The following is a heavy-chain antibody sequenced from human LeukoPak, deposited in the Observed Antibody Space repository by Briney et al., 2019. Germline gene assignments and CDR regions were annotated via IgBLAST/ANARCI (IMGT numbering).Heavy chain of an antibody. CDR2: IKQDGSEK. J-gene: IGHJ4*02. Sequence: PGGSLRLSCAASGFKFSSNWMSWVRQAPGKGLEWVANIKQDGSEKYYVDSVKGRFTISRDNAKNSLYLQMNSLRAEDTAVYSCAREGPSVTPYYWGQGTLVTVSS. V-gene: IGHV3-7*01. CDR3: AREGPSVTPYY. CDR1: GFKFSSNW. D-gene: IGHD4-17*01.